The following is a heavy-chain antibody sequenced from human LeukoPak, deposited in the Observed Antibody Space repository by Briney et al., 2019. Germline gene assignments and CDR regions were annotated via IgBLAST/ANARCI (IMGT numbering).Heavy chain of an antibody. CDR2: ITGSGYYI. J-gene: IGHJ4*02. CDR3: ARSIAVAGTNFDY. D-gene: IGHD6-19*01. CDR1: GFTFSTYN. V-gene: IGHV3-21*01. Sequence: NPGGSLRLSCAASGFTFSTYNMNWVRQAPGKGLEWVSSITGSGYYIYSADSLKGRFTISRDNANNSLYLQMNSLGADDTAVYYCARSIAVAGTNFDYWGQGTLVTVSS.